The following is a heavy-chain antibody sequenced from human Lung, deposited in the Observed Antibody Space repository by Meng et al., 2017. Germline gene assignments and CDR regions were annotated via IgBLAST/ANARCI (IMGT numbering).Heavy chain of an antibody. CDR3: ARGPTTMAHDFDY. J-gene: IGHJ4*02. Sequence: RVGLCNPSESLSPPCVVSGGSFSDYYWSWIRQPPGKGLEWIGEINHSGSTNSNPSLESRATISVDTSQNNLSLKLSSVTAADSAVYYCARGPTTMAHDFDYWGQGTLVTVSS. V-gene: IGHV4-34*01. CDR2: INHSGST. CDR1: GGSFSDYY. D-gene: IGHD4-11*01.